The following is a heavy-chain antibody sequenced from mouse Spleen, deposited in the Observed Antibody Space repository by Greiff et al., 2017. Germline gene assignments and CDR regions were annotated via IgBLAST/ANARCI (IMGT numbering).Heavy chain of an antibody. D-gene: IGHD3-3*01. Sequence: VQLQQSGPELVKPGASVKISCKASGYSFTSYYIHWVKQRPGQGLEWIGWIYPGSGNTKYNEKFKGKATLTADTSSSTAYMQLSSLTSEDSAVYYCARGDWSAWFAYWGQGTLVTVSA. CDR1: GYSFTSYY. J-gene: IGHJ3*01. CDR3: ARGDWSAWFAY. CDR2: IYPGSGNT. V-gene: IGHV1-66*01.